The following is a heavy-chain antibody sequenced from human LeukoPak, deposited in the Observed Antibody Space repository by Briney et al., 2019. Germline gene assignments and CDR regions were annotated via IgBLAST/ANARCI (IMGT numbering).Heavy chain of an antibody. CDR2: MNPNSGNT. Sequence: ASVKVSCKASGYTFTSYDINWVRQATGQGLEWMGWMNPNSGNTGYAQKFQGRVTMTRNTSISTAYMELSSLRSDDTAVYYCARGVTYYYDSSDAFDIWGQGTMVTVSS. CDR3: ARGVTYYYDSSDAFDI. J-gene: IGHJ3*02. V-gene: IGHV1-8*01. D-gene: IGHD3-22*01. CDR1: GYTFTSYD.